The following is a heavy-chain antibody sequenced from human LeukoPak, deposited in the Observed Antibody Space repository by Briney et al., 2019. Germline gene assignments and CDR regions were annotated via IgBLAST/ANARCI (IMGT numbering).Heavy chain of an antibody. Sequence: GASVKVSCKASGGTFSSYAISWVRQAPGQGLEWMGGIIPIFGTANYAQKFQGRVTITADESTSTAYMELSSLRSEDTAVYYCARDLVPPGAMVAYNWFDPWGQGTLVTVSS. V-gene: IGHV1-69*13. D-gene: IGHD5-18*01. CDR1: GGTFSSYA. J-gene: IGHJ5*02. CDR3: ARDLVPPGAMVAYNWFDP. CDR2: IIPIFGTA.